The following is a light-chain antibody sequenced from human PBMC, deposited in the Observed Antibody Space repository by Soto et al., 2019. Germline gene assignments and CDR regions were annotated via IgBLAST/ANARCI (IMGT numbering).Light chain of an antibody. V-gene: IGKV3-20*01. J-gene: IGKJ1*01. CDR2: GAS. CDR1: QSISRY. Sequence: IVLTQSPGTLSLSPGERTTLSCRASQSISRYLAWYKQKPGQGPRLLIYGASSRATGTPDRFSGSGSGTEFTLTINRLEPEDFELYYCQQYGSSPPTFGQGTKVDIK. CDR3: QQYGSSPPT.